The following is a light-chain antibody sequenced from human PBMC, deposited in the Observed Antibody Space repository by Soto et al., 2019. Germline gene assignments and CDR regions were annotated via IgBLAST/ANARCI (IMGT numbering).Light chain of an antibody. J-gene: IGKJ3*01. CDR1: QRISRW. CDR3: QMYNSYSFT. Sequence: DIQLTQSPSTLSASVNDRVTITCRASQRISRWLAWYQQKPGMAPKLLIYSASILQSGVPSRFSGGGSGTEFTLTISGLQPDDFATYYCQMYNSYSFTFGPGTTVDIK. V-gene: IGKV1-5*03. CDR2: SAS.